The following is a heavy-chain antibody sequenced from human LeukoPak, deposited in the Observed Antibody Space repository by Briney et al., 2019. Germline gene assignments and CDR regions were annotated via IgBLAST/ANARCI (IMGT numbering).Heavy chain of an antibody. Sequence: SETLSLPCTASGGSISSYYWSWIGQPAGKGLEWIGRIDTSGNTNYKPSLKSRVTMSVDTSKNQFSLKLNSVTAADTAVYYCARVSSSWYQDWYFDLWGRGTLVAVSS. V-gene: IGHV4-4*07. CDR3: ARVSSSWYQDWYFDL. CDR2: IDTSGNT. D-gene: IGHD6-13*01. J-gene: IGHJ2*01. CDR1: GGSISSYY.